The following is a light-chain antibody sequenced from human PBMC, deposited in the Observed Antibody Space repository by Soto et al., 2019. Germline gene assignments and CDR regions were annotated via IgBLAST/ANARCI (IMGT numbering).Light chain of an antibody. V-gene: IGLV2-8*01. CDR3: SSYAGSNSWV. Sequence: QSALTQPPSASGSPGQSVTISCTGTSSDVGGYNYVSWYQQHPAKAPKLMIYEVNKRPSGVPDRFSGSKSGNTASLTVSGLQAEDEAYYYCSSYAGSNSWVFGGGTKLTVL. CDR2: EVN. J-gene: IGLJ3*02. CDR1: SSDVGGYNY.